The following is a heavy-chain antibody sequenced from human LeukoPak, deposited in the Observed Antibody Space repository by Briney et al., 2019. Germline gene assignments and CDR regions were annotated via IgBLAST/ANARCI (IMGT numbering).Heavy chain of an antibody. CDR3: ARVLDTPNAYYFDY. Sequence: SQTLSLTCAISGDSVSSNNAAWNWIRQSPSRGLEWLGRTYFRSKWYTDYAVSVKSRITINPDTSNNRFSLQLSSVTPDDTVVYFCARVLDTPNAYYFDYWGQGTLVTVSS. V-gene: IGHV6-1*01. D-gene: IGHD5-18*01. CDR2: TYFRSKWYT. CDR1: GDSVSSNNAA. J-gene: IGHJ4*02.